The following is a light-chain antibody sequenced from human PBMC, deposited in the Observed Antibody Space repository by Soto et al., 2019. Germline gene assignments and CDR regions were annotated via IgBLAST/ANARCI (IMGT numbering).Light chain of an antibody. CDR1: QSVRSY. V-gene: IGKV3-11*01. Sequence: EIVLTQSPATLSLSPGERATLSCRASQSVRSYLAWYQQKPGQAPRLLIYDSSKRATGIPARFSGSGSGTDFTLTISSLEPEDFAVYYCQQRGDWPPRYTFGQGTKLDIK. CDR2: DSS. J-gene: IGKJ2*01. CDR3: QQRGDWPPRYT.